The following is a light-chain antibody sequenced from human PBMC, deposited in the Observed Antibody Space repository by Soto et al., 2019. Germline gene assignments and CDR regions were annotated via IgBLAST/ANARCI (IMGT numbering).Light chain of an antibody. V-gene: IGLV2-14*03. Sequence: QSVLTQPASVSGSPGQTITISCTGTSSDVGAYNYVSWYQQHPGKAPKLMIYDVTSRPSGVSNRFSGSKSGNTASLTISGLQAEDEADYYCASYTTSDTLVFGGGTQLTVL. CDR2: DVT. CDR1: SSDVGAYNY. J-gene: IGLJ2*01. CDR3: ASYTTSDTLV.